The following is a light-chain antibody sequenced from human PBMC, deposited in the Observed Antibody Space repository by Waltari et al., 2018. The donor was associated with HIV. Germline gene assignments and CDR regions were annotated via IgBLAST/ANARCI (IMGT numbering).Light chain of an antibody. J-gene: IGLJ3*02. Sequence: QSVLIQPPSASGTPGQRVSISCSGSNSNIGSNTVHCYQYIPVTAPKLLIYNNNPRPAGVPDRFSGSKSGTSASLAISGLQSEDEADYVCAAWADSLNGPVFGGGTKLTVL. V-gene: IGLV1-44*01. CDR2: NNN. CDR3: AAWADSLNGPV. CDR1: NSNIGSNT.